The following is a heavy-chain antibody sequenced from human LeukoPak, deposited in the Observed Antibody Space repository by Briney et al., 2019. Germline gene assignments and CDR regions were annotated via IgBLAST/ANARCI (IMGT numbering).Heavy chain of an antibody. CDR1: GDTFSRYA. Sequence: GASVKVSCKASGDTFSRYAISWVRQAPGQGLEWMGRIIPSLDIPNYPQKFQGRVTITADKSTSTAYMEVRSLGSKDTAVYYCARSVGGATTPRFDYWGQGTLVTVSS. J-gene: IGHJ4*02. CDR2: IIPSLDIP. V-gene: IGHV1-69*04. CDR3: ARSVGGATTPRFDY. D-gene: IGHD1-26*01.